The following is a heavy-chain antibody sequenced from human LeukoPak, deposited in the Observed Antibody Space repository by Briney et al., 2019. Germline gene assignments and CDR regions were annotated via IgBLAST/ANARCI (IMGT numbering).Heavy chain of an antibody. CDR1: GFTFSDYY. Sequence: GGSLRLSCAASGFTFSDYYMSWIRQAPGRGLEWVSYISSSGSTIYYADSVKGRFTISRDNAKNSLYLQMNSLRAEDTAVYYCARRVSGSGWYDYFDYWGQGTLVTVSS. CDR2: ISSSGSTI. V-gene: IGHV3-11*01. CDR3: ARRVSGSGWYDYFDY. J-gene: IGHJ4*02. D-gene: IGHD6-19*01.